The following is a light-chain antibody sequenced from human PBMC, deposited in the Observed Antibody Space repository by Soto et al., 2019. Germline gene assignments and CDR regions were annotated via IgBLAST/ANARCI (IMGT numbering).Light chain of an antibody. CDR3: CSYAGSSTSVV. V-gene: IGLV2-23*01. CDR1: SSDVGSYNL. Sequence: QSALTQPASVSGSPGQSITISCTGTSSDVGSYNLVSWYQQHPGKAPKLMIYEGSKRPSGVSNRFSGSKSGNTASLTISGLRAEDEADYYCCSYAGSSTSVVFGGGTKLTVL. J-gene: IGLJ2*01. CDR2: EGS.